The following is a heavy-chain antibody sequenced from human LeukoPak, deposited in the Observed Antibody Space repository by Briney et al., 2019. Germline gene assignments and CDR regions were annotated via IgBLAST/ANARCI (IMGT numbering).Heavy chain of an antibody. J-gene: IGHJ6*03. CDR1: AYTFTCYY. CDR3: ARGGDIVVVPASYYYYYMDV. Sequence: ASVKVSCKASAYTFTCYYMHRVRHAPGQGHEWMGWINPNSGGTNYAQKFQGRGTMTRDTAISTAYLELSRLRSDDTAVYYCARGGDIVVVPASYYYYYMDVWGKGTTVTVSS. CDR2: INPNSGGT. V-gene: IGHV1-2*02. D-gene: IGHD2-2*01.